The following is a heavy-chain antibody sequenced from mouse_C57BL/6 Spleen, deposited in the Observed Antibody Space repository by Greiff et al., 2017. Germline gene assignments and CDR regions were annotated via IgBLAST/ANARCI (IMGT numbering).Heavy chain of an antibody. D-gene: IGHD1-1*01. CDR1: GFTFNTYA. CDR3: GRGSSYWYFDV. V-gene: IGHV10-3*01. J-gene: IGHJ1*03. Sequence: EVQRVESGGGLVQPKGSLNLSCAASGFTFNTYAMHWVRQAPGKGLEWVARIRSKSSNYATSFADSVNDRITISRDDSQNMLYLKMNNVKTEDTAMDYGGRGSSYWYFDVWGTGTTVTVSS. CDR2: IRSKSSNYAT.